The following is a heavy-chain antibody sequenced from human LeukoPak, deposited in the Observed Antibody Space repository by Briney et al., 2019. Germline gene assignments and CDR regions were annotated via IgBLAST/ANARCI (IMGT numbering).Heavy chain of an antibody. J-gene: IGHJ4*02. CDR1: GFTLRNYA. V-gene: IGHV3-30*18. CDR3: AKDRTVVNYFDY. D-gene: IGHD4-23*01. Sequence: GGSLRLSCAASGFTLRNYAMSWVRQAPGKGLEGVAVISYDGSNKYYADSVKGRFTISRDNSKNTLYLQMNSLRAEDTAVYYCAKDRTVVNYFDYWGQGTLVTVSS. CDR2: ISYDGSNK.